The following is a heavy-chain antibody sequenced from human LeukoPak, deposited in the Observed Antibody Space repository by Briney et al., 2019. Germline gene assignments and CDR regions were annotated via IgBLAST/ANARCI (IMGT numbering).Heavy chain of an antibody. V-gene: IGHV3-23*01. D-gene: IGHD4-17*01. CDR2: ISGSGVST. J-gene: IGHJ4*02. CDR1: GFTFSSYA. CDR3: AKDRYGDSGGGFDY. Sequence: GGSLRLSCAASGFTFSSYAMTWIRQAPGKGLEWVSAISGSGVSTYYADSVKGRFTISRDNSKNTLSLQMNSLRAEDTAVYYCAKDRYGDSGGGFDYWGQGTLVTVSS.